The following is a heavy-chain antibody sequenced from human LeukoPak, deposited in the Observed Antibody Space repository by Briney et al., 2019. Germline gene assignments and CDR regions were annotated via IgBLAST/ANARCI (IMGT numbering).Heavy chain of an antibody. D-gene: IGHD2-21*01. Sequence: GGSLRLSCAASGFTFSSYGIHWVRQAPGKGLEWVAFIRYDGSNKYYADSVKGRFTISRDNSKNTLYLQLDNPRVEDTAMYYCASYFVAIVRDLSGFGPWGQGTLVTVSS. CDR3: ASYFVAIVRDLSGFGP. CDR1: GFTFSSYG. J-gene: IGHJ5*02. V-gene: IGHV3-30*02. CDR2: IRYDGSNK.